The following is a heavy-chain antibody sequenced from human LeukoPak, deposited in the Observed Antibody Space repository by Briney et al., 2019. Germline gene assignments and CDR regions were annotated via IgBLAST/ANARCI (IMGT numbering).Heavy chain of an antibody. V-gene: IGHV3-33*06. CDR1: GFTFSSYG. D-gene: IGHD3-3*01. J-gene: IGHJ4*02. CDR2: IWYDGSNK. CDR3: ANALGKSGILDY. Sequence: PGGSLRLSCAASGFTFSSYGMHWVRQAPGKGLEWVAVIWYDGSNKYYADSVKGRFTISRDNSKNTLYLQMNSLRAEDTAVYYCANALGKSGILDYWGQGTLVTVSS.